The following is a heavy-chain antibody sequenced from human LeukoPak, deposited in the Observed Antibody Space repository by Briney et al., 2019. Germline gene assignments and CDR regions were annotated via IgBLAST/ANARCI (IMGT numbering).Heavy chain of an antibody. CDR2: INHSGST. Sequence: PSETLSLTCTVSGGSISSYYWSWIRQPPGKGLEWIGEINHSGSTNYNPSLKSRVTISVDTSKNQFSLKLSSVTAADTAVYYCARAEQQLGTLDYWGQGTLVTVSS. J-gene: IGHJ4*02. D-gene: IGHD6-13*01. CDR3: ARAEQQLGTLDY. CDR1: GGSISSYY. V-gene: IGHV4-34*01.